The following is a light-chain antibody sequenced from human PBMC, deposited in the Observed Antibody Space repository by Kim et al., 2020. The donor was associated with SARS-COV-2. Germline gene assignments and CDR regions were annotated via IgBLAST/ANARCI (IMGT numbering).Light chain of an antibody. Sequence: VSPGERVSLSCRASQSVGVNFAWYQQKPGQAPRLVIHGVSIRATNIPARFSGSGSWTEFTLTINSLQSEDFAVYYCQQYNVWPWTFGQGTKVDIK. CDR3: QQYNVWPWT. CDR2: GVS. CDR1: QSVGVN. J-gene: IGKJ1*01. V-gene: IGKV3-15*01.